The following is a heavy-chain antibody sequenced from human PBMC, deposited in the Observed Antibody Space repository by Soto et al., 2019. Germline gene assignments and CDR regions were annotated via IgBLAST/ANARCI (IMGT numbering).Heavy chain of an antibody. CDR3: ASDATRRYCSGGSCTLTNYFDX. Sequence: RASVKVSCKASGGTFSSYAISWVRQAPGQGLEWMGGIIPIFGTANYAKKFQGRVRITADKSTSTAYMELSSLRSEDTAVYYCASDATRRYCSGGSCTLTNYFDXWGQGTLVTVSX. CDR1: GGTFSSYA. CDR2: IIPIFGTA. J-gene: IGHJ4*02. D-gene: IGHD2-15*01. V-gene: IGHV1-69*06.